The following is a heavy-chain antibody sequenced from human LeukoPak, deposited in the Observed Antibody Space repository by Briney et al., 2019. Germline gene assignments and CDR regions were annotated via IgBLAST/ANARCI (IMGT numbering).Heavy chain of an antibody. J-gene: IGHJ3*02. Sequence: GGSLRLSCAASGLTFSSYAMSWVRQAPGKGLEWVSGITGSGGRTYYADSVKGRFTISRDNSKNTLYLQMNSLRAEDTAVYYCAKKKTYGVGWLQSMGDAFDIWGQGTMVTVSS. D-gene: IGHD5-24*01. CDR1: GLTFSSYA. CDR2: ITGSGGRT. CDR3: AKKKTYGVGWLQSMGDAFDI. V-gene: IGHV3-23*01.